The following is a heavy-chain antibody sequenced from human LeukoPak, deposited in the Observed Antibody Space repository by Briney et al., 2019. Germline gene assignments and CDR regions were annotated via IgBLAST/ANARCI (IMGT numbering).Heavy chain of an antibody. CDR3: ARPSLPSTVTTAFDY. CDR1: GYTFTSYD. CDR2: ISAYNGNT. Sequence: ASVKVSCKASGYTFTSYDINWVRQATGQGLEWMGWISAYNGNTNYAQKLQGRVTMTTDTSTSTAYMELRSLRSDDTAVYYCARPSLPSTVTTAFDYWGQGTLVTVSP. V-gene: IGHV1-18*01. J-gene: IGHJ4*02. D-gene: IGHD4-17*01.